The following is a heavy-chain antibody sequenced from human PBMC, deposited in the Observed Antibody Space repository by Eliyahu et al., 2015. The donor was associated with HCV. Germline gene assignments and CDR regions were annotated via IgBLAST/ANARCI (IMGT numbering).Heavy chain of an antibody. J-gene: IGHJ3*02. CDR1: EFTFDDYA. V-gene: IGHV3-9*01. CDR2: ISWNSGAI. Sequence: EVQLVESGGGLVQPGRSLRLSCTPSEFTFDDYAMHWVRQAPGKGLEWVSGISWNSGAIGYADSVKGRFTISRDDANSSLYLQMNSLRAEDTALYYCAKDIQATLDYLHAFDIWGQGTMVTVSS. CDR3: AKDIQATLDYLHAFDI. D-gene: IGHD4-11*01.